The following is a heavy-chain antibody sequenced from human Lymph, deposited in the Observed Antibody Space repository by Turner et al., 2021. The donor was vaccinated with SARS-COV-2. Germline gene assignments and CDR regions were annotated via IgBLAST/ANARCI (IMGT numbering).Heavy chain of an antibody. J-gene: IGHJ4*02. D-gene: IGHD2-15*01. V-gene: IGHV1-46*01. CDR1: GYTFTSYY. CDR3: ARVGPGGFDY. Sequence: QVQLVQSGAEVKKPGASVKVSCKASGYTFTSYYMHWVRQAPGQGLEWMGIINPSGDSTSDAQKFQGRVNMTRDTSKSTVYMELSSLRSEDKAVYYCARVGPGGFDYWGQGTPVTVSS. CDR2: INPSGDST.